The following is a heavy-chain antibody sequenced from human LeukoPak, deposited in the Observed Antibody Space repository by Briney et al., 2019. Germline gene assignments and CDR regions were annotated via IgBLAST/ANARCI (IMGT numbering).Heavy chain of an antibody. V-gene: IGHV3-7*01. CDR1: GFTFSNAW. Sequence: GGPLRLSCAASGFTFSNAWMSWVRQAPGKGLEWVANIKQDGNEKYYVDSVKGRFTISRDNAKNSLYLQMNSLRAEDTAVYYCARIAAAGYDYWGQGTLVTVSS. CDR3: ARIAAAGYDY. J-gene: IGHJ4*02. CDR2: IKQDGNEK. D-gene: IGHD6-13*01.